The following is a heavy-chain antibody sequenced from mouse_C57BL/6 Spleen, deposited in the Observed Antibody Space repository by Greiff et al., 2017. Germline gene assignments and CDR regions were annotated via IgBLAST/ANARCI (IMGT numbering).Heavy chain of an antibody. CDR2: ISYDGSN. CDR1: GYSITSGYY. Sequence: EVQLVESGPGLVKPSQSLSLTCSVTGYSITSGYYWNWIRQFPGNKLEWMGYISYDGSNNYNPSLKNRISITRDTSKNQFFLKLNSVTTEDTATYYCAREYDGSSYAMDYWGQGTSVTVSS. V-gene: IGHV3-6*01. J-gene: IGHJ4*01. CDR3: AREYDGSSYAMDY. D-gene: IGHD1-1*01.